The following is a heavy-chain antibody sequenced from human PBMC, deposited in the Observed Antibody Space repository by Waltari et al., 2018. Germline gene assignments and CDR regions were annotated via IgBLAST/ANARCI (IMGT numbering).Heavy chain of an antibody. J-gene: IGHJ4*02. CDR2: IYYSGST. CDR1: GGSLSRSCYY. V-gene: IGHV4-39*01. CDR3: ATKRESSASGFDY. D-gene: IGHD6-19*01. Sequence: QLQLQESGPGLVQPSETLSFNCTVSGGSLSRSCYYWGWIRQPPGKGLEWSGRIYYSGSTYYNPSLKSRVTISVDTSKNQFSLKLSSVTAADTAVYYCATKRESSASGFDYWGQGTLVTVSS.